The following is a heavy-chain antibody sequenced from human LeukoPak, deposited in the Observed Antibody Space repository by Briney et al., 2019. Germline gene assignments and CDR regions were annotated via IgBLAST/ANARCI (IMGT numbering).Heavy chain of an antibody. CDR1: GFTFSSYS. V-gene: IGHV3-21*01. CDR3: ARGQQGSYLGFFDY. J-gene: IGHJ4*02. D-gene: IGHD1-26*01. Sequence: PGGSLRLSCAASGFTFSSYSMNWVRQAPGKGLEWVSSISSSSSYIYYADSVKGRFTISRDNAKNSLYLQMNSLRAEDTAVYYCARGQQGSYLGFFDYWGQGTLVTVSS. CDR2: ISSSSSYI.